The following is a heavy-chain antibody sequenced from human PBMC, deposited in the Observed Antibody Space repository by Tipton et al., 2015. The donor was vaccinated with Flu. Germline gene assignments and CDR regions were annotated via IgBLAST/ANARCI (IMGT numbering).Heavy chain of an antibody. J-gene: IGHJ4*02. Sequence: TLSLTCTVSGGSISTGCYYWIWIRQHPGKALEWIAYTSYSGSTFYNPPLKSRVTTSLDTSKNQFSLKLSSVTAAATAVYYCERRGYGDYAPIGYWGQGRLVAVSS. V-gene: IGHV4-31*03. CDR1: GGSISTGCYY. CDR2: TSYSGST. CDR3: ERRGYGDYAPIGY. D-gene: IGHD4-17*01.